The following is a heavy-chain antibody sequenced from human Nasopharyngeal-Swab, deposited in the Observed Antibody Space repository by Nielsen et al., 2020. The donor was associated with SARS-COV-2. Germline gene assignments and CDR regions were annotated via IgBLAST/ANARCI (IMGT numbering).Heavy chain of an antibody. V-gene: IGHV1-69*10. J-gene: IGHJ4*02. Sequence: SVKVSCKASGGTFTSYSITWVRQAPGQGLEWMGEIIPILDIPNYAQKFQGRVMITADKSTNTAYMELSSLRSEDTALYYCARDRQQLGYFDCWGQGTLVTVSS. CDR1: GGTFTSYS. CDR3: ARDRQQLGYFDC. D-gene: IGHD6-13*01. CDR2: IIPILDIP.